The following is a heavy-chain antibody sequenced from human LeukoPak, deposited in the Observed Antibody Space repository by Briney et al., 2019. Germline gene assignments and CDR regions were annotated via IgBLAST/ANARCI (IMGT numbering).Heavy chain of an antibody. CDR3: ARTTHYDSSGYLIDY. Sequence: SETLSLTCTVSGGSISSYYWSWIRQPPGKGLEWIGYIYYSGSTNYNPSLKSRVTISVDTSKNQFSLKLSSVTAAATAVYYCARTTHYDSSGYLIDYWGQGTLVTVSS. V-gene: IGHV4-59*08. D-gene: IGHD3-22*01. J-gene: IGHJ4*02. CDR2: IYYSGST. CDR1: GGSISSYY.